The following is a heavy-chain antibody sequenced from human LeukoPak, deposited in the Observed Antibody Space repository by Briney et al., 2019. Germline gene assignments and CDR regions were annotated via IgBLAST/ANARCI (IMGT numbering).Heavy chain of an antibody. V-gene: IGHV4-38-2*02. J-gene: IGHJ4*02. Sequence: PSETLSLTCTVSGYSISSGYYWGWILQPPGKGLEWIGSIYHSGSTYYNPSLKSRVTISVDTSKNQFSLKLSSVTAADTAVYYCARFAAVGQGGDYWGQGTLVTVSS. CDR3: ARFAAVGQGGDY. CDR2: IYHSGST. CDR1: GYSISSGYY. D-gene: IGHD6-13*01.